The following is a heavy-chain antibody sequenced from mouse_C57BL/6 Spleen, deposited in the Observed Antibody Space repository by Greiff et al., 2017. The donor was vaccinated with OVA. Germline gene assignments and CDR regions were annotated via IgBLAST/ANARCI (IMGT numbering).Heavy chain of an antibody. D-gene: IGHD2-3*01. J-gene: IGHJ4*01. CDR2: ISDGGSYT. CDR1: GFTFSSYA. Sequence: EVMLVESGGGLVKPGGSLKLSCAASGFTFSSYAMSWVRQTPEKRLEWVATISDGGSYTYYPDNVKGRFTISRDNAKNNLYLQMSHLKSEDTAMYYCARDRYDGYYYAMDYWGQGTSVTVSP. V-gene: IGHV5-4*01. CDR3: ARDRYDGYYYAMDY.